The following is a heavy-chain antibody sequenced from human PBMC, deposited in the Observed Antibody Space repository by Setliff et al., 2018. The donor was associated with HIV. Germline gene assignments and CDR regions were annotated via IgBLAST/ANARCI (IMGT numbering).Heavy chain of an antibody. CDR3: ATQTGFYNSHWYDY. V-gene: IGHV3-7*01. CDR2: IKQDGSDM. CDR1: GLPFYNYW. D-gene: IGHD6-13*01. Sequence: GESLRLSCVASGLPFYNYWMTWLRRAPGRGLEWVANIKQDGSDMHYIESVKGRFTIFRDNAKNSVFLQMNSLRADDTGVYYCATQTGFYNSHWYDYWGQGTMVTVSS. J-gene: IGHJ4*02.